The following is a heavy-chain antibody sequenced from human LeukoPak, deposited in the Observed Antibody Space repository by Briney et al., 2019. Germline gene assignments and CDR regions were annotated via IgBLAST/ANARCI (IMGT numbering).Heavy chain of an antibody. Sequence: GGSLRLSCAASGFTVSSNQMTWVRQAPGKGLEWVSVIYSGGSTYYADSVKGRFTISRDNSKNTLYLQMNSLRAEDAAIYYCMTAAGYNFGQYWGQGTLVTVSS. J-gene: IGHJ4*02. V-gene: IGHV3-53*01. CDR1: GFTVSSNQ. CDR3: MTAAGYNFGQY. CDR2: IYSGGST. D-gene: IGHD5-18*01.